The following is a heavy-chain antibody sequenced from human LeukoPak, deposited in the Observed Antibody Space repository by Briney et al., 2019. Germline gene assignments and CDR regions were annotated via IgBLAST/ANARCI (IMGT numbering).Heavy chain of an antibody. CDR3: ARAGDYRFDY. D-gene: IGHD3-16*01. Sequence: GGSLRLSCAASGFTFSSYWIHWVRQAPGKRLVWVSRINTDGSRTTYADSVKGRFTISRDNAKNTVYLQMNSLGAEDTAVYYCARAGDYRFDYWGQGTLVTVSS. CDR1: GFTFSSYW. CDR2: INTDGSRT. J-gene: IGHJ4*02. V-gene: IGHV3-74*01.